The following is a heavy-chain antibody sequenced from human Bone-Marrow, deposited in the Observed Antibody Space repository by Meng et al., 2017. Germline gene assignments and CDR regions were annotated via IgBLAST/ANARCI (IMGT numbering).Heavy chain of an antibody. D-gene: IGHD3-10*01. J-gene: IGHJ5*02. Sequence: VPVQESGPGLVKPSQTLSLTCNVSGGSISSGGYYWSWIRQHPGKGLEWIGYIYYSGSTYYNPSLKSRVTISVDTSKNQFSLKLSSVTAADTAVYYCARGYGSGSSSDWFDPWGQGTLVTVSS. V-gene: IGHV4-31*03. CDR1: GGSISSGGYY. CDR2: IYYSGST. CDR3: ARGYGSGSSSDWFDP.